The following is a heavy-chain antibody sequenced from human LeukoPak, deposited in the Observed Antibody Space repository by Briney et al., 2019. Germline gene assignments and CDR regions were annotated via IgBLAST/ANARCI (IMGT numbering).Heavy chain of an antibody. CDR2: VSYSGST. J-gene: IGHJ4*02. CDR1: GGSISSYY. CDR3: ARDDGTY. V-gene: IGHV4-59*01. Sequence: SETLSLTCTVSGGSISSYYWSWVRQPPGKGLEWIGYVSYSGSTDYNPSLKSRVIISIDTSKNQFSLRLSSVTAADTAVYYCARDDGTYWGQGTLVTVSS.